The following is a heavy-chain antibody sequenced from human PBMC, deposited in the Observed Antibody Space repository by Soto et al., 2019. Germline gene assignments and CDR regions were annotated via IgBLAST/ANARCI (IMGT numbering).Heavy chain of an antibody. D-gene: IGHD3-10*01. Sequence: WGSLRLSCAASGFTFINYAISFFRQSPWEWLEWVSVITNSGGDTLHADSVKGRFTISRDNSKNTLYLQMNSLRAEDTAIYYCAKSSGESYPGSRVFDFWGQGTRVTVSS. CDR2: ITNSGGDT. V-gene: IGHV3-23*01. CDR1: GFTFINYA. J-gene: IGHJ4*02. CDR3: AKSSGESYPGSRVFDF.